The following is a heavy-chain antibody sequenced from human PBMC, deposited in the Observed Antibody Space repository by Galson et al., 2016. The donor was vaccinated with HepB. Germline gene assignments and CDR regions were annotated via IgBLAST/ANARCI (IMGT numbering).Heavy chain of an antibody. CDR1: GFTFKDSW. D-gene: IGHD3-10*01. CDR2: IKQDGSET. V-gene: IGHV3-7*01. Sequence: SLRLSCAASGFTFKDSWMTWVRQAPGKGLEWLAKIKQDGSETYYAASERGRFTISSDNAQNSLYLQVHSLRVEDTAFYYCARGAPGGYFGELTDYWGLGTLVTVSS. CDR3: ARGAPGGYFGELTDY. J-gene: IGHJ4*02.